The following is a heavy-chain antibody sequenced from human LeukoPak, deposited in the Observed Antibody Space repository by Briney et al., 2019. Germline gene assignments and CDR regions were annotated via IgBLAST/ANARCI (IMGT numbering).Heavy chain of an antibody. CDR2: FDPEDGET. Sequence: ASVKVSCKVSGYTLTELSMHWVRQAPGKGLEWMGGFDPEDGETIYAQKFQGRVTMTEDTSTDTAYMELSRLRSEDTAVYYCARGDSRYYYDSSGYLDYWGQGTLVTVSS. CDR3: ARGDSRYYYDSSGYLDY. D-gene: IGHD3-22*01. J-gene: IGHJ4*02. V-gene: IGHV1-24*01. CDR1: GYTLTELS.